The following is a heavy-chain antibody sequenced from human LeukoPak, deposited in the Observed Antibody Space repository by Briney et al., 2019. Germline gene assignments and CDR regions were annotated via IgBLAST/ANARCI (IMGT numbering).Heavy chain of an antibody. J-gene: IGHJ4*02. CDR1: GFTFSSYA. CDR3: ATALYYFDQ. V-gene: IGHV3-23*01. CDR2: LSGGKV. Sequence: QSGGSLRLSCVASGFTFSSYAISWVRQAPEKGLEWGSGLSGGKVYYGVSVTGRFTIYRDNSQITLYMQMNSLRLEDTALYYCATALYYFDQWGQGTLVTVSS.